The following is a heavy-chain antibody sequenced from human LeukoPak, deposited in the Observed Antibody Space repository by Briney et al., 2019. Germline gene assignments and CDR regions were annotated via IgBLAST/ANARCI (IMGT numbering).Heavy chain of an antibody. D-gene: IGHD3-10*01. J-gene: IGHJ4*02. V-gene: IGHV5-51*01. CDR1: GYSFTNYW. CDR2: IYPSDSDT. Sequence: GESLKISCKGSGYSFTNYWIAWVRQMPGKGLEWMGIIYPSDSDTRYSPSCQGQVTMSADKSISTAYLQWSSLKASDTAMYYCARQHGSGSYYSRAIDYWGQGTLVTVSS. CDR3: ARQHGSGSYYSRAIDY.